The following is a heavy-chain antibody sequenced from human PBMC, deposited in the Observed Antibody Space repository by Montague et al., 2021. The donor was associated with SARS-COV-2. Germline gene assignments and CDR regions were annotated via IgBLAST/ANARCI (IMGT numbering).Heavy chain of an antibody. V-gene: IGHV6-1*01. J-gene: IGHJ4*02. CDR2: TYYRSMWKS. CDR3: VRGIEAAGSYDY. CDR1: GDSVLSNSAT. Sequence: CAISGDSVLSNSATWNWIRQSPSRGLEWLGRTYYRSMWKSDYARXWKIRIAINPDTSKNQFSLQLSSVTPEDTALYYCVRGIEAAGSYDYWGQGTLVTVSS. D-gene: IGHD6-13*01.